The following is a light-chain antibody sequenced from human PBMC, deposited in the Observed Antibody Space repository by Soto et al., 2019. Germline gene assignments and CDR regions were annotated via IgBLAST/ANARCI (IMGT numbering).Light chain of an antibody. CDR1: QSISSSH. J-gene: IGKJ2*01. Sequence: DIQVTQSPSSLSASVGDRVTITCRASQSISSSHLNWYQQKPGKAPNLLIYAVSSLQSGVPSRFSGSEYGTEFPLTISSLQPEDFATYYCQQSHNAPPYTFGQGTKLEIK. CDR2: AVS. CDR3: QQSHNAPPYT. V-gene: IGKV1-39*01.